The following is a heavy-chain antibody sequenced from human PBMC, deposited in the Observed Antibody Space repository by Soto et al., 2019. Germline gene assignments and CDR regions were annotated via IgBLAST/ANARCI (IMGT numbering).Heavy chain of an antibody. CDR3: AKDGRDIVVVVAAITSYYYYYMDV. Sequence: GGSLRLSCAASGFTFSSYGMHWVRQAPGKGLEWVAVISYDGSNKYYADSVKGRFTISRDNSKNTLYLQMNSLRAEDTAVYYCAKDGRDIVVVVAAITSYYYYYMDVWGNGTTVTVSS. CDR1: GFTFSSYG. CDR2: ISYDGSNK. D-gene: IGHD2-15*01. V-gene: IGHV3-30*18. J-gene: IGHJ6*03.